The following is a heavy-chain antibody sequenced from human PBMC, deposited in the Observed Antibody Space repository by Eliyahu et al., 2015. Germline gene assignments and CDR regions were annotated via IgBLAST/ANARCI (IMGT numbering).Heavy chain of an antibody. CDR1: GFPXGXYA. J-gene: IGHJ4*02. D-gene: IGHD4-17*01. V-gene: IGHV3-49*04. Sequence: EVQLVESGGGLVQPGRSLRLSCXASGFPXGXYAXXWVRQAPGKGLEWVGFIRSKAYGGTTEYAASVKGRFTISRDDSKSIAYLQMNSLKTEDTAVYYCTRGTVGDYGDYFDYWGQGTLVTVSS. CDR2: IRSKAYGGTT. CDR3: TRGTVGDYGDYFDY.